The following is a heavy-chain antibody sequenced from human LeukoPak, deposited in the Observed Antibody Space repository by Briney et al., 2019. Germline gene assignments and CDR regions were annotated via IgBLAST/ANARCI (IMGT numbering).Heavy chain of an antibody. CDR2: ISYDGSNK. J-gene: IGHJ4*02. V-gene: IGHV3-30*04. CDR1: GFTFSSYA. Sequence: GGSLRLSCAASGFTFSSYAMHWVRQAPGKGLEWVALISYDGSNKYYADSVKGRFTISRDNSKNTLYLQMNSLRAEDTAMCYCTRDEYYDFWSGSWGYWGQGTLVTVSS. CDR3: TRDEYYDFWSGSWGY. D-gene: IGHD3-3*01.